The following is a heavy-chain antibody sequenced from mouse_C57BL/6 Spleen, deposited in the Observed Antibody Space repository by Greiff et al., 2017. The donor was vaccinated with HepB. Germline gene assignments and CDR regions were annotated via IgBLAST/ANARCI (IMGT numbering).Heavy chain of an antibody. V-gene: IGHV5-4*01. D-gene: IGHD4-1*01. CDR1: GFTFSSYA. CDR3: ARDRTGHFDY. Sequence: EVQRVESGGGLVKPGGSLKLSCAASGFTFSSYAMSWVRQTPEKRLEWVATISDGGSYTYYPDNVKGRFTISRDNAKNNLYLQMSHLKSEDTAMYYCARDRTGHFDYWGQGTTLTVSS. J-gene: IGHJ2*01. CDR2: ISDGGSYT.